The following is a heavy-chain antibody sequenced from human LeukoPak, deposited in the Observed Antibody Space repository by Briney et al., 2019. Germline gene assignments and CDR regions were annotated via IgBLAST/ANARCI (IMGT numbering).Heavy chain of an antibody. D-gene: IGHD3-10*01. CDR3: AKDGSIRGYMDV. V-gene: IGHV4-59*01. CDR1: GDSSSAFY. J-gene: IGHJ6*03. CDR2: IYSSGST. Sequence: SSETLSLICPVSGDSSSAFYWSWIRQSPGKGLEWLAYIYSSGSTNSNPSLRSRLTLSIDTSKNLFSLKLSSVTAADTAVYYCAKDGSIRGYMDVRGKGTTVTVSS.